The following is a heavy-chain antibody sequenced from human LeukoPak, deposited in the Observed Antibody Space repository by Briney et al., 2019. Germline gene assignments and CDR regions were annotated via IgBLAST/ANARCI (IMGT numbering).Heavy chain of an antibody. V-gene: IGHV3-7*01. CDR1: GFTFSSSW. CDR3: ARVDPYYYYYYMDA. J-gene: IGHJ6*03. Sequence: PGGSLRLSCSASGFTFSSSWMAWVRQAPGKGLEWVANIKQDGSEQYTADSLKGRFTISRDNDKKLVFLQMNSLRVDDTAVYYCARVDPYYYYYYMDAWGNGTTVIVSS. CDR2: IKQDGSEQ.